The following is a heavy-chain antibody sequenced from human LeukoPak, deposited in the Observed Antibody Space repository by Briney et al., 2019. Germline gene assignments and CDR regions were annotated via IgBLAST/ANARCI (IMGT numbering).Heavy chain of an antibody. CDR3: VAGLMTLLVDT. CDR1: VYTHTELT. J-gene: IGHJ5*02. CDR2: FDPEEGEI. V-gene: IGHV1-24*01. Sequence: ASVNVSRKDSVYTHTELTRHRVRPAPGNGLEWMGGFDPEEGEIIYTQKFQGRVTITEDTSPDTAYMELSSLRSEDTAVYNCVAGLMTLLVDTCGEGTLVTVSS. D-gene: IGHD2-8*01.